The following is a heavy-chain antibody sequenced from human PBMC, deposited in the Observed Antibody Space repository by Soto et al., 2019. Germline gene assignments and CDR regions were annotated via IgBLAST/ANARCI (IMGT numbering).Heavy chain of an antibody. V-gene: IGHV3-30*01. Sequence: GGSLRLSCAGSGFTFNMYWMHWVRQVPGKGPVWVARIYNDGSNKYYADSVKGRFTISRDNSKNTLYLQMNSLRAEDTAVYYCARVAYDSSGYYPGPFDYWGQGTLVTVS. CDR1: GFTFNMYW. CDR3: ARVAYDSSGYYPGPFDY. J-gene: IGHJ4*02. D-gene: IGHD3-22*01. CDR2: IYNDGSNK.